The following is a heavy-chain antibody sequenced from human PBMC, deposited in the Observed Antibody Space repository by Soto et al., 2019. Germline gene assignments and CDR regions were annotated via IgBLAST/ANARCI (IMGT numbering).Heavy chain of an antibody. CDR2: IYYSGST. CDR1: DGSISSYY. CDR3: AHLRLVSHFDY. Sequence: SETLSLTCTVSDGSISSYYWSWIRQPPGKGLEWIGYIYYSGSTNYNPSLKSRVTITKDTSKNQVVLTMTNMDPVDTATYYCAHLRLVSHFDYWGQGTLVTVSS. J-gene: IGHJ4*02. V-gene: IGHV4-59*01. D-gene: IGHD2-21*01.